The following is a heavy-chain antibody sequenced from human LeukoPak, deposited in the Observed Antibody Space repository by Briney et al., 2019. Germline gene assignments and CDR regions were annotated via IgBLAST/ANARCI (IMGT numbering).Heavy chain of an antibody. CDR3: ARGIAVAGLWAPFYYYFAMDV. J-gene: IGHJ6*02. V-gene: IGHV3-64*01. Sequence: PGGSLRLSCAASGFTFSSYAMHWVRQAPGKGLEYVSAISSNGGSTYYANSVKGRFTISRDNSKNTLYLQMGSLRAEDMAVYYCARGIAVAGLWAPFYYYFAMDVWGQGTTVTVSS. CDR2: ISSNGGST. D-gene: IGHD6-19*01. CDR1: GFTFSSYA.